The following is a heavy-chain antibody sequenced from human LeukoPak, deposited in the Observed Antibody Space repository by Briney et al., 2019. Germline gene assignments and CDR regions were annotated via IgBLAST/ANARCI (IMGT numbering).Heavy chain of an antibody. J-gene: IGHJ4*02. V-gene: IGHV3-48*03. CDR3: AKASIVVVIPPDY. CDR2: ISSSGSTI. D-gene: IGHD3-22*01. CDR1: GFTFSSYE. Sequence: GGSLRLSCAASGFTFSSYEMNWVRQAPGKGLEWVSYISSSGSTIYYADSVKGRFTISRDNAKNSLYLQMNSLRAEDTAVYYCAKASIVVVIPPDYWGQGTLVTVSS.